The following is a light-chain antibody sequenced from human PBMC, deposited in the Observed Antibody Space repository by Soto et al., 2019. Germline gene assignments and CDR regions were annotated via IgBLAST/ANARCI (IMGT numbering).Light chain of an antibody. V-gene: IGKV3-15*01. CDR2: GAS. J-gene: IGKJ5*01. CDR1: QTVSSSY. Sequence: EIVLPQSPAILSLSPGARSALSGRARQTVSSSYLAWYQQKPGQAPRLLIYGASTRATGISARFSGSGSGTEFTLTISSLQSEDFAVYYCQQYNNWPPITFGQGTRLEIK. CDR3: QQYNNWPPIT.